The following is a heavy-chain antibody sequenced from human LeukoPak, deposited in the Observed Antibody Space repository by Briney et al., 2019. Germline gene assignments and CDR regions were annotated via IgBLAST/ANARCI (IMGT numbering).Heavy chain of an antibody. V-gene: IGHV1-8*01. CDR1: GYNFTTCE. J-gene: IGHJ5*01. CDR2: MKPNSGDT. CDR3: ARQYFRIWSGLYTYSWFDP. D-gene: IGHD3-3*01. Sequence: ASVKVSCKASGYNFTTCEINWVRQVPGQGLEWMGWMKPNSGDTGYAQRFEGRITMTVNTSMSTAYLELNSLRSEDTAVYYCARQYFRIWSGLYTYSWFDPWGQGTLVTVSS.